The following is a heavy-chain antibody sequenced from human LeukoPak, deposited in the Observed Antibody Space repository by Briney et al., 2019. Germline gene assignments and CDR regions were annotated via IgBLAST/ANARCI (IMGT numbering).Heavy chain of an antibody. V-gene: IGHV4-59*01. CDR2: ISYSGST. CDR1: GASISSYY. Sequence: SETLSLTCTVSGASISSYYWSWIRQPPGKGLEWIGYISYSGSTNYNPSLKSRVTMSVDTSKNQFSLKLSSVTAADTAVYYCAGGRAFDPWGQGTLVTVSS. J-gene: IGHJ5*02. CDR3: AGGRAFDP.